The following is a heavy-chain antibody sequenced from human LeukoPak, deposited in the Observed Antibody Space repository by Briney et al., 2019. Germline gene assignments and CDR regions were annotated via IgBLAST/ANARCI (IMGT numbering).Heavy chain of an antibody. D-gene: IGHD4-17*01. Sequence: SETLSLTCAVYGGSFSGYYWSWIRQPPGKGLEWIGEINHSGSTNYNPSLKSRVTISVDTSKNQFSLKLSSVTAADMAVYYCARGLDTVFLARFDYWGQGTLVTVSS. CDR1: GGSFSGYY. V-gene: IGHV4-34*01. CDR3: ARGLDTVFLARFDY. J-gene: IGHJ4*02. CDR2: INHSGST.